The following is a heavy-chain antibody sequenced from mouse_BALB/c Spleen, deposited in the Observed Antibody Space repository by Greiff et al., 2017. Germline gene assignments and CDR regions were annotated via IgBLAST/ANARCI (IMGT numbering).Heavy chain of an antibody. J-gene: IGHJ3*01. CDR2: IYPGDGDT. V-gene: IGHV1-87*01. CDR1: GYTFTSYW. D-gene: IGHD2-4*01. CDR3: AREGVYYDYDAFAY. Sequence: VQLQQSGAELARPGASVKLSCKASGYTFTSYWMQWVKQRPGQGLEWIGAIYPGDGDTRYTQKFKGKATLTADKSSSTAYMQLSSLASEDSAVYYCAREGVYYDYDAFAYWGQGTLVTVSA.